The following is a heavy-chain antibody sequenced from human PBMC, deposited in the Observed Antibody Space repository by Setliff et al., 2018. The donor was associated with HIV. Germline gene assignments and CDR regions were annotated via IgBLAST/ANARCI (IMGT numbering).Heavy chain of an antibody. Sequence: ASVKVSCKASGYTLSTYGISWVRQAPGQGLEWMGWISAHSGYAKSAQKFQGRVTMDTDTSTNTAYMELKSLRSDDTAVYYCVRDPQDTRGWYIYYFDYWGQGTLVTVSS. CDR1: GYTLSTYG. V-gene: IGHV1-18*01. D-gene: IGHD6-19*01. J-gene: IGHJ4*02. CDR3: VRDPQDTRGWYIYYFDY. CDR2: ISAHSGYA.